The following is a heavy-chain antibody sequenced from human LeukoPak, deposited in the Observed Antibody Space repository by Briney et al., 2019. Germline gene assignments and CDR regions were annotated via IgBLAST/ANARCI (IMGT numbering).Heavy chain of an antibody. CDR2: FSFNGEST. D-gene: IGHD5-18*01. J-gene: IGHJ6*03. V-gene: IGHV3-23*01. CDR3: AKGGYSNGRYYYYMDV. CDR1: GFTFSSYA. Sequence: GGSLRLSCAASGFTFSSYAMTWVRQAPGKGLEWVSSFSFNGESTYYADSAKGRFTISRDNSKNTLYLQMNSLRAEDTAVYYCAKGGYSNGRYYYYMDVWGEGTTVTVSS.